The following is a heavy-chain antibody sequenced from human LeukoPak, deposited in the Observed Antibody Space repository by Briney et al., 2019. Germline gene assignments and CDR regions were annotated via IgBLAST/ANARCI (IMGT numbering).Heavy chain of an antibody. J-gene: IGHJ4*02. CDR1: GFTFSSYS. D-gene: IGHD2-2*01. V-gene: IGHV3-21*04. CDR3: ARGYCSSTSCYYFDY. Sequence: GGSLRHSCAASGFTFSSYSMNWVRQAPGKGLEWVSSISSSSSYIYYADSVKGRFTISRDNAKNSLYLQMNSLRAEDTAVYYCARGYCSSTSCYYFDYWGQGTLVTVSS. CDR2: ISSSSSYI.